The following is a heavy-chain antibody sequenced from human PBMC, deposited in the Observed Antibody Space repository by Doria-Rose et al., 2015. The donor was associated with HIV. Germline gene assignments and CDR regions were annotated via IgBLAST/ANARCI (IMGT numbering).Heavy chain of an antibody. Sequence: GGSISSYYWNWIRQPPGKGLEWIGYIYSSGSTHYNSSLKSRVTISIDTSKNQFSLKLSSVTAADTAMYYCARFRPSRGIYYSLDVWGKGTTVTVSS. D-gene: IGHD3-10*01. CDR2: IYSSGST. CDR1: GGSISSYY. CDR3: ARFRPSRGIYYSLDV. V-gene: IGHV4-4*09. J-gene: IGHJ6*03.